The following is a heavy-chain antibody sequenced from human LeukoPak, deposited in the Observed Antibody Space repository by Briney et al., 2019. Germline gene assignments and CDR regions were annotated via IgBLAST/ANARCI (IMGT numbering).Heavy chain of an antibody. D-gene: IGHD2-2*02. V-gene: IGHV3-23*01. J-gene: IGHJ4*02. Sequence: PGGSLRLSCAVSGFGVHTLAMSWVRQAPGKGLEWVSAISGSGGSTYYADSVKGRFTISRDNSKNTLYLQMNSLRAEDTAVYYCAKGSAAAIPWDWGQGTLVTVSS. CDR3: AKGSAAAIPWD. CDR1: GFGVHTLA. CDR2: ISGSGGST.